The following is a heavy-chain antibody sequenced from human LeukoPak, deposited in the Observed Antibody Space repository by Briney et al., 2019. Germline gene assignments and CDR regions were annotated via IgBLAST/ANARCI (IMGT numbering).Heavy chain of an antibody. J-gene: IGHJ6*02. CDR2: INHNGNVN. V-gene: IGHV3-7*03. CDR3: ARGAGFLEWLSRRYYGMDV. D-gene: IGHD3-3*01. CDR1: GFTFSSYW. Sequence: GGSLRLSCAASGFTFSSYWMNWARQAPGKGLEWVAGINHNGNVNYYVDSVKGRFTISRDNAKNSLYLQMSNLRAEDTAVYFCARGAGFLEWLSRRYYGMDVWGQGTTVTVSS.